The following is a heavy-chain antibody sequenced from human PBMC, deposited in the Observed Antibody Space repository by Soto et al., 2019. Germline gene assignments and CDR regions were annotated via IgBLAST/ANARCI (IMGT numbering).Heavy chain of an antibody. CDR1: GFTFSSYG. D-gene: IGHD2-2*01. CDR3: AKGGFQLLVYWFDS. J-gene: IGHJ5*01. Sequence: GGSLRLSCAASGFTFSSYGMHWVRQAPGKGLEWVAVISYDGSNKYYADSVKGRFTISRDNSKNTLYLQMNSLRAEDTAVYYCAKGGFQLLVYWFDSWGQGTLVTVSS. CDR2: ISYDGSNK. V-gene: IGHV3-30*18.